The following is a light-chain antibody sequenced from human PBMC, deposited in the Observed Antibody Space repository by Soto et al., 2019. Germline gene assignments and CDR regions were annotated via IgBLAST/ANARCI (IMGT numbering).Light chain of an antibody. V-gene: IGLV2-23*02. CDR1: SSDVGSYNL. Sequence: SVLTHPASVSRSPGQSITISCTGTSSDVGSYNLVSWYQQHPGKAPKLMIYEVSKRPSGVSNRFSGSKSGNTASLTISGLQAKDEADYYCCSYAGSSTFVVGTGTKVTV. CDR2: EVS. J-gene: IGLJ1*01. CDR3: CSYAGSSTFV.